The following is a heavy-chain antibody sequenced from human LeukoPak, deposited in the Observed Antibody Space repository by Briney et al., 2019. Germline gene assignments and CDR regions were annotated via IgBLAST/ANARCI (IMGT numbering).Heavy chain of an antibody. CDR3: ARNVAPAHFDY. D-gene: IGHD2-2*01. J-gene: IGHJ4*02. CDR2: TYYRYKWYT. CDR1: GDSVSINNAA. V-gene: IGHV6-1*01. Sequence: SQTLSLTCAISGDSVSINNAAWNWIRQSPSRGLEWLGSTYYRYKWYTEYGASVRSRITINSDTSNNQFSLQLNSMTPEDTALYYCARNVAPAHFDYWGQGALVTVSS.